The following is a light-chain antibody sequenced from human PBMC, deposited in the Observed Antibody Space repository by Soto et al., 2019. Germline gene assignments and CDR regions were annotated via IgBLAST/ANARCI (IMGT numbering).Light chain of an antibody. J-gene: IGLJ1*01. CDR1: SSDVGAYGY. Sequence: QSVLTQPASVSGSPGQSITISCTGTSSDVGAYGYVSWYQQHPGKAPQLMIYEVTNRPSGISYRFSGSKSGNTASLTISGLQAEDEADYYCSSYSSSSTLYVFGTGTKV. CDR3: SSYSSSSTLYV. CDR2: EVT. V-gene: IGLV2-14*01.